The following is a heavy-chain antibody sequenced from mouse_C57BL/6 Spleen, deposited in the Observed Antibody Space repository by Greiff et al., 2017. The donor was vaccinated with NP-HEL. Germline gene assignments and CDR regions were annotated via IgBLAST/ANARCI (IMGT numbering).Heavy chain of an antibody. J-gene: IGHJ3*01. D-gene: IGHD2-3*01. Sequence: QVQLQQPGAELVKPGASVKLSCKASGYTFTSYWMQWVKQRPGQGLEWIGEIDPSDSYTNYNQKFKGKATLTVDTSSSTAYMQLSSLTSEDSAVYCCARADDGYWFAYWGQGTLVTVSA. V-gene: IGHV1-50*01. CDR2: IDPSDSYT. CDR1: GYTFTSYW. CDR3: ARADDGYWFAY.